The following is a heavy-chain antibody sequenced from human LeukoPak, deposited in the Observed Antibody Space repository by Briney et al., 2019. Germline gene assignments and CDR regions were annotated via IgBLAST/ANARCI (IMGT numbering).Heavy chain of an antibody. CDR1: GFTFSGYY. J-gene: IGHJ4*02. CDR2: ISSSGGAI. D-gene: IGHD1-26*01. CDR3: ARARGSYSFDF. Sequence: SGGSLRLSCAASGFTFSGYYMSWIRQSPGKGLECISYISSSGGAIYYADSVKGRFTISRDNVKNSLYLQMNSLRAEDTAVYSCARARGSYSFDFWGQGTLVTVSS. V-gene: IGHV3-11*01.